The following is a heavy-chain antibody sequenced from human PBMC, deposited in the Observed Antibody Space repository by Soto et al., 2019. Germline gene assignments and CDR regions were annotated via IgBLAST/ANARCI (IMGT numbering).Heavy chain of an antibody. CDR2: IYYSGNT. D-gene: IGHD3-16*01. Sequence: SETLSLTCTFSGGSTSSDNYWSWIRQPPGKGLEWIGHIYYSGNTDYNPSLKSRLAISIDTSKNQFSLKLSSVTAADTAVYFCAREGGESSDGLYYFDSWGQGSLVTVSS. V-gene: IGHV4-30-4*01. CDR1: GGSTSSDNY. CDR3: AREGGESSDGLYYFDS. J-gene: IGHJ4*02.